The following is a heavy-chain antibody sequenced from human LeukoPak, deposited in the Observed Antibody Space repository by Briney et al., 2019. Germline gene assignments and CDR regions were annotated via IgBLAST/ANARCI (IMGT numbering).Heavy chain of an antibody. CDR2: IYYTGSA. V-gene: IGHV4-39*01. D-gene: IGHD5-12*01. J-gene: IGHJ3*02. CDR1: GGSISSSSYY. CDR3: ARHSRSAYTGYENAFDI. Sequence: SETLSLTCTVSGGSISSSSYYWGWIRQRPGKGLEWIGSIYYTGSAYYNPSLKSRVTMSVDTSKNQFSLRLSSVAAADTGIYYCARHSRSAYTGYENAFDIWGQGTMVTVSS.